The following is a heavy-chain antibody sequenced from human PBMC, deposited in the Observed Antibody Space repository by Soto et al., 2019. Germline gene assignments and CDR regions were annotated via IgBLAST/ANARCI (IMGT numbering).Heavy chain of an antibody. V-gene: IGHV1-46*01. Sequence: QVQLVQSGAEVKKPGASVKVSCKASGYTFTSYYMHWVRQAPGQGLEWMGISNPSGGSTSYAQKFQGRVTMTRDTSXSTVYMELSXXXXXXXXXYYCARGDXXXXXXXWGQ. CDR1: GYTFTSYY. CDR2: SNPSGGST. J-gene: IGHJ1*01. CDR3: ARGDXXXXXXX. D-gene: IGHD3-10*01.